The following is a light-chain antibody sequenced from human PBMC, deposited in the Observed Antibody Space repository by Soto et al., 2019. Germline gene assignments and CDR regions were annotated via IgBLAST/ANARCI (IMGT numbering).Light chain of an antibody. CDR1: QSVSSN. CDR3: QHYNSYSEA. J-gene: IGKJ1*01. CDR2: GAS. Sequence: EIVMTQSPATLSVSPVERATLSGRASQSVSSNLAWYQQKPGQAPRLLIYGASTRATGIPARFSGSGSGTEFTLTISSLQPDDFATYYCQHYNSYSEAFGQGTKVDIK. V-gene: IGKV3-15*01.